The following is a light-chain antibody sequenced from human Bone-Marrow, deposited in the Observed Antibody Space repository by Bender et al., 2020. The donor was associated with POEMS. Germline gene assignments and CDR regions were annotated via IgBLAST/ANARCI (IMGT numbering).Light chain of an antibody. J-gene: IGLJ2*01. CDR3: SSFTTRTTLV. V-gene: IGLV2-14*03. CDR2: DVN. CDR1: TSDVGSYNS. Sequence: QSALTQPVSVSGSPGQSITVSCTGTTSDVGSYNSVSWYQHHPGKAPKLLISDVNHRPSGVSDRYSGSKSGNTASLTISGLQAEDEADYYCSSFTTRTTLVFGGGTKLTVL.